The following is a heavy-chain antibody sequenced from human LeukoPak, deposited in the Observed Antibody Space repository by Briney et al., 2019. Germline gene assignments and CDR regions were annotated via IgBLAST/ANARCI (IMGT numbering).Heavy chain of an antibody. Sequence: GGSLRLSCVASGFTFTTYWMSWVRQAPGKGLEWVANIKQDGSEKYYVDSVKGRFTISRDNDKNSLYLQMNSLRAEDTAVYYCARDKIVGATYFDYWGQGTLVTVSS. V-gene: IGHV3-7*01. CDR1: GFTFTTYW. J-gene: IGHJ4*02. D-gene: IGHD1-26*01. CDR2: IKQDGSEK. CDR3: ARDKIVGATYFDY.